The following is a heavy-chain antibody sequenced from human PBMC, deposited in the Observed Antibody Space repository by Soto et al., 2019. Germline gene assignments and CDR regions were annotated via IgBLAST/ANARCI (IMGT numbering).Heavy chain of an antibody. D-gene: IGHD3-10*01. CDR1: GVTFSDYY. CDR3: AREGLLWFGELIRNYYNFALDV. Sequence: WGSIRLACPSSGVTFSDYYMTWIRQAPGKGLEWVSYISSGGTVIKYADSVKGRFTISRDNAKNSLYLQMNNLRDEDTAVYYCAREGLLWFGELIRNYYNFALDVWGQGTTVTVSS. CDR2: ISSGGTVI. J-gene: IGHJ6*02. V-gene: IGHV3-11*04.